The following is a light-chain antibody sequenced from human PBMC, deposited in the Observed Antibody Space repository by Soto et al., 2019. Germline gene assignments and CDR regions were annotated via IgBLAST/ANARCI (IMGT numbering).Light chain of an antibody. CDR1: QSIDTH. CDR2: EAS. V-gene: IGKV1-39*01. Sequence: DIRMTQSPSSLSASVGDRVTITCLASQSIDTHLNWYQQHPGKAPNALIYEASNLQSGVPSRFSGSGSGTDFTLTISGLQPDDSATYYCHQTYSPPDTFGQGTKVDIK. J-gene: IGKJ1*01. CDR3: HQTYSPPDT.